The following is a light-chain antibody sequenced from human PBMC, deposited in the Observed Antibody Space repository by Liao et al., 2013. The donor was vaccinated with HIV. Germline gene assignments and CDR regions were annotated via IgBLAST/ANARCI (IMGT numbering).Light chain of an antibody. CDR1: NIGSKS. V-gene: IGLV3-21*01. CDR3: QVWDNSSDHPGYV. Sequence: SYELTQPPSVSVAPGKTARITCGGNNIGSKSVHWYQQKPGQAPVVVIYYDSDRPSGIPERFSGSNSGNTATLTISRVEAGDEADYYCQVWDNSSDHPGYVFGTGTKVTVL. J-gene: IGLJ1*01. CDR2: YDS.